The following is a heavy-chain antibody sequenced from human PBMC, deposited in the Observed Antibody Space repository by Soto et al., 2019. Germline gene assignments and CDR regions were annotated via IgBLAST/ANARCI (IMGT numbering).Heavy chain of an antibody. CDR1: GFTVTTTG. J-gene: IGHJ5*02. CDR3: AKDWGSSGWFNWFNP. V-gene: IGHV3-30*18. Sequence: QVQLVESGGGVVQPGESLQVACAASGFTVTTTGMHWVRQAPGKGLEWVAMISNSGTSKVYIDSVQGRFTISRDNARNNLYLQMSSLRPEDTAIYYCAKDWGSSGWFNWFNPWGQGVLVTVSS. CDR2: ISNSGTSK. D-gene: IGHD6-19*01.